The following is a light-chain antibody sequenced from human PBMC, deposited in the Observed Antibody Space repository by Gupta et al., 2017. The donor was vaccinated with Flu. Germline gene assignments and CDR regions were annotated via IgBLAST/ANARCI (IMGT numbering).Light chain of an antibody. V-gene: IGKV1-12*01. J-gene: IGKJ3*01. CDR1: QGISSW. CDR3: HQAYGFPWT. Sequence: EIQMTQSKSSVSASGGDRVTITCRASQGISSWLACYQQKPLKAPKLLIYGAASLISGVPSMFCGSGSGTDFTLTISSLHPEDFATYYFHQAYGFPWTFG. CDR2: GAA.